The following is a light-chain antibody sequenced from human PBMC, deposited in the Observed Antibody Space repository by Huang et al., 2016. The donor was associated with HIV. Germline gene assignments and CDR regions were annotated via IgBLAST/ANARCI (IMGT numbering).Light chain of an antibody. CDR3: QQSYRTPRT. J-gene: IGKJ2*01. V-gene: IGKV1-39*01. CDR1: QANYKY. CDR2: GEY. Sequence: DIQMTQFPTSLSASVEDRVTITCRAGQANYKYLNWYQQKSGRAPRLLIYGEYKLQSGVPSRFSGRASGTHFSLTINSLQPDDSAIYYCQQSYRTPRTFGQGTNLEI.